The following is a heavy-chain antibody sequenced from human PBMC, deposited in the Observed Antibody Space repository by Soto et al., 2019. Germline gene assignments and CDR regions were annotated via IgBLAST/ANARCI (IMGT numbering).Heavy chain of an antibody. Sequence: QVQLVQSGAEVKKPGASVKVSCKASGYTFTSYAMHWVRQAPGQRLEWMGWINAGNGNTKYSQKFQGRVTITRDTSASTAYMELSSLRSEDTAVYYCARAQLRDFDWLTPFDYWGQGTLVTVSS. V-gene: IGHV1-3*01. J-gene: IGHJ4*02. CDR1: GYTFTSYA. CDR2: INAGNGNT. D-gene: IGHD3-9*01. CDR3: ARAQLRDFDWLTPFDY.